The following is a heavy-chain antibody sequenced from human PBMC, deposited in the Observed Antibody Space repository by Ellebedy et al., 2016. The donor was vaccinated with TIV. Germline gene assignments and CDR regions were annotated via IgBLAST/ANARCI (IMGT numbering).Heavy chain of an antibody. V-gene: IGHV3-7*01. CDR1: GFTFSSHW. Sequence: GGSLRLSXAASGFTFSSHWMSWVRQAPGKGLEWVANIKQDGSEKYYVDSVQGRFTISRDNAKNSLYLQMNSLRAEDTAVYYCARGVLSGRCYDILTGYYCEPDYYYGMDVWGQGTTVTVSS. D-gene: IGHD3-9*01. CDR3: ARGVLSGRCYDILTGYYCEPDYYYGMDV. CDR2: IKQDGSEK. J-gene: IGHJ6*02.